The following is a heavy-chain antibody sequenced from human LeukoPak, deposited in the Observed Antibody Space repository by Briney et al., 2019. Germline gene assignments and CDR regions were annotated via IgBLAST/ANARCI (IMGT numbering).Heavy chain of an antibody. CDR1: GFPFSSYW. J-gene: IGHJ3*02. CDR3: ARDVVGATKGRDAFDI. D-gene: IGHD1-26*01. CDR2: MRQDGSEK. Sequence: GGSLRLSCGASGFPFSSYWMSWVRRARGKGVEWVGNMRQDGSEKYYVDSVKGRFTISRDNAKNSLYLHMNSLRAEDTAVYYCARDVVGATKGRDAFDIWGQGTMVTVSS. V-gene: IGHV3-7*01.